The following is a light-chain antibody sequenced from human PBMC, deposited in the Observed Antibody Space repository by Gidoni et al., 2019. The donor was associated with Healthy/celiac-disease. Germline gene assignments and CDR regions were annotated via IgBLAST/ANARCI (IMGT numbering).Light chain of an antibody. CDR3: QQYNNWPLYT. CDR2: GAS. J-gene: IGKJ2*01. CDR1: QRVSSN. V-gene: IGKV3-15*01. Sequence: IVMTQSPAPLSVSPGERATLSCRASQRVSSNFSWYQQKPSQAPRLLIYGASTRATGSPARLSGSGSGTEFTLTISSLHSEDFAVYYCQQYNNWPLYTFGQGTKLEIK.